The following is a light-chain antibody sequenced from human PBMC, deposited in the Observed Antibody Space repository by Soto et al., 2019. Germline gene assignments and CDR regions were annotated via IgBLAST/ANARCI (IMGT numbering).Light chain of an antibody. Sequence: DIHISQVPSSLFSFVGDRHTITCQASKDIRNYLNGYQQKAWEATHLLIYDASTLKTGGGPRFSGSGSGRDFTFTISSLQPEDIATYYSKHYDSPSITYGQGRRLGIK. CDR3: KHYDSPSIT. CDR1: KDIRNY. CDR2: DAS. V-gene: IGKV1-33*01. J-gene: IGKJ5*01.